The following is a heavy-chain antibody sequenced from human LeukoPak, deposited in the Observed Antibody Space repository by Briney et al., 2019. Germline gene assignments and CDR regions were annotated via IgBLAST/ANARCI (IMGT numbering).Heavy chain of an antibody. CDR3: ARHVGDKWLQSTFGY. D-gene: IGHD5-24*01. CDR2: ISGTGGST. CDR1: GFTFSNYA. V-gene: IGHV3-23*01. Sequence: GGSLRLSCAASGFTFSNYAMSWVRQAPGKGLEWVSGISGTGGSTYYTDSVKGRFTISRDNSKNTLYLQMNSLRAEDTAVYYCARHVGDKWLQSTFGYWGQGTLVTVSS. J-gene: IGHJ4*02.